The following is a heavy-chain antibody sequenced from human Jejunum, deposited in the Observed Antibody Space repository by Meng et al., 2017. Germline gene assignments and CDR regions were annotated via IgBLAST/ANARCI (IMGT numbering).Heavy chain of an antibody. CDR3: ARDFEALNGV. D-gene: IGHD2-8*01. Sequence: LQGSGPGLGNPWGHLSSPCAGSGDSISSSYWWSWVRQSPGKGLEWIGEIYHSGTTNYNPSLKSRVTLSVDKSKNQFSLNLSSVTAADTAVYFCARDFEALNGVWGQGTLVTVSS. V-gene: IGHV4-4*02. CDR2: IYHSGTT. J-gene: IGHJ1*01. CDR1: GDSISSSYW.